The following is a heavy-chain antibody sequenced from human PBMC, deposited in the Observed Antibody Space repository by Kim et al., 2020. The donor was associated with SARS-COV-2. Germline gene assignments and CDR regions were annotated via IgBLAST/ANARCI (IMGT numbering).Heavy chain of an antibody. V-gene: IGHV1-2*02. CDR2: INPNSGAT. CDR1: GDTFSGFY. CDR3: ARDKGGLDV. Sequence: ASVKVSCKASGDTFSGFYMHWVRQAPGQGLEWMGWINPNSGATNYAQKFQDRITLTRDTSISTGYMELNRLTSDDTAVYYCARDKGGLDVWGQGTTVTVSS. J-gene: IGHJ6*02.